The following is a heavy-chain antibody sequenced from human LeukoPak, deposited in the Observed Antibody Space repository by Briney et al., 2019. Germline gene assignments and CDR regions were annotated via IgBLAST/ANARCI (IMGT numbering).Heavy chain of an antibody. J-gene: IGHJ4*02. CDR1: GFTLSSYS. Sequence: PGGSLRFSCAASGFTLSSYSMNWVRQAPGKGLEWVSSISSSSSYIYYADSVKGRFTISRDNAKNSLYLQMNSLRAEDTAVYYCARVLLWFGDSPAGLDYWGQGTLVTVSS. D-gene: IGHD3-10*01. CDR3: ARVLLWFGDSPAGLDY. CDR2: ISSSSSYI. V-gene: IGHV3-21*01.